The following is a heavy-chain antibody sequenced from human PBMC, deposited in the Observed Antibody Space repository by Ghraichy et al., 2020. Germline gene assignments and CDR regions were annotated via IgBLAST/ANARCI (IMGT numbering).Heavy chain of an antibody. V-gene: IGHV4-4*02. D-gene: IGHD3-3*01. CDR3: ARVPKKLRFLEWLSERRTKAPNNWFDP. Sequence: SETLSLTCAVSGGSISSSNWWSWVRQPPGKGLEWIGEIYHSGSTNYNPSLKSRVTISVDKSKNQFSLKLSSVTAADTAVYYCARVPKKLRFLEWLSERRTKAPNNWFDPWGQGTLVTVSS. CDR2: IYHSGST. J-gene: IGHJ5*02. CDR1: GGSISSSNW.